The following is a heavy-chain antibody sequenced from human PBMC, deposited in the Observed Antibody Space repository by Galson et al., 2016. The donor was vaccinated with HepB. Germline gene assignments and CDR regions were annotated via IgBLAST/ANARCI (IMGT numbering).Heavy chain of an antibody. CDR2: IYSGGGT. D-gene: IGHD6-19*01. CDR1: GFTVSRYY. CDR3: ARDYPGSSGNVGTFDI. J-gene: IGHJ3*02. Sequence: SLRLSCAASGFTVSRYYMSWVRQAPGKGLEWVSGIYSGGGTFYTASVTGRFTISRDKSKNTLYVQMHNLRAVDTAVYYCARDYPGSSGNVGTFDIWGQGTMVAVSS. V-gene: IGHV3-53*01.